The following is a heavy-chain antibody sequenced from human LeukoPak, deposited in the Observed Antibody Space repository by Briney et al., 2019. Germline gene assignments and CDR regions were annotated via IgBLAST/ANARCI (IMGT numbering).Heavy chain of an antibody. CDR2: INPNSGGT. V-gene: IGHV1-2*02. D-gene: IGHD2-15*01. CDR1: GYXFTVYY. J-gene: IGHJ4*02. CDR3: ARGEKVVSAHFDS. Sequence: ASVKVSCKSSGYXFTVYYMHWVRLAPGQGLEWMGWINPNSGGTNYAQKFQGRVTMTRDTSISTAYMELSRLKSDDTAVYFCARGEKVVSAHFDSWGQGTLLTVSS.